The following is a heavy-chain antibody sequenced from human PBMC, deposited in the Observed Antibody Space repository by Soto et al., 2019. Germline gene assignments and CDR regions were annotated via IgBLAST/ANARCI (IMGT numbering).Heavy chain of an antibody. V-gene: IGHV3-23*01. Sequence: AGGSLRLSCAASGFSFSTYAMTWVRQAPGKGLEWVSATSASGGDTYYADSVKGRPTISRDNSQNTLFLQMKNLRADDTAVYYCVKEIRIFGVVVFDYWGQGTPVTVSS. J-gene: IGHJ4*02. CDR1: GFSFSTYA. D-gene: IGHD3-3*01. CDR3: VKEIRIFGVVVFDY. CDR2: TSASGGDT.